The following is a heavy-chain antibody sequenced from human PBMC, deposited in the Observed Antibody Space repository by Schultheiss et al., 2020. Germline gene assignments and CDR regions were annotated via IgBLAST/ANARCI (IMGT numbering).Heavy chain of an antibody. CDR2: IIPILGIA. D-gene: IGHD3-10*01. CDR3: ARDMVRGATAP. Sequence: SVKVSCKASGGTFSSYAISWVRQAPGQGLEWMGRIIPILGIANYAQKFQGRVTITADKSTSTAYMELSSLRSEDTAVYYCARDMVRGATAPWGQGTLVTVSS. CDR1: GGTFSSYA. V-gene: IGHV1-69*04. J-gene: IGHJ5*02.